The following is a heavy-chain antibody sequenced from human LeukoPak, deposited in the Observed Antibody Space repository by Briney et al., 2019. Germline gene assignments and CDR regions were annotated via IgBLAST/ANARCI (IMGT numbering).Heavy chain of an antibody. V-gene: IGHV4-59*08. Sequence: SETLSLTCTVSGASISSYYWSWIRQPPGKGLEWIGYIYNSGSTNYNPSLKSRVTISVDTSKNQFSLKLSSVTAADTAVYYCARGCRGNCPFDYWGQGTLVTVSS. CDR1: GASISSYY. J-gene: IGHJ4*02. CDR3: ARGCRGNCPFDY. CDR2: IYNSGST. D-gene: IGHD4-23*01.